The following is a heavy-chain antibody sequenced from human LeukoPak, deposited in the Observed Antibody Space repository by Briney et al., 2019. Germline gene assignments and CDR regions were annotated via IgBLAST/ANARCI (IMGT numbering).Heavy chain of an antibody. V-gene: IGHV3-7*01. CDR3: ARDRDYGDPLGWDGMDV. Sequence: PGGSLRLSCAASGFTFSSYGMHWVRQAPGKGLEWVANIKQDGSEKYYVDSVKGRFTISRDNAKNSLYLQMNSLRAEDTAVYYCARDRDYGDPLGWDGMDVWGQGTTVTVSS. J-gene: IGHJ6*02. CDR2: IKQDGSEK. CDR1: GFTFSSYG. D-gene: IGHD4-17*01.